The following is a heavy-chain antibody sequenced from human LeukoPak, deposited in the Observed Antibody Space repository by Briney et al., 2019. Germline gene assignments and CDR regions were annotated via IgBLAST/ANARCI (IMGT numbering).Heavy chain of an antibody. CDR3: ARVYDSSGYQRDY. CDR1: GGSISSGSYY. D-gene: IGHD3-22*01. J-gene: IGHJ4*02. CDR2: IYTSGST. Sequence: PSETLSLTCTVSGGSISSGSYYWSWIRQPAGKGLEWIGRIYTSGSTNYNPSLKTRVTISVHTSKNQFSLKLSSVTAADTAVYYCARVYDSSGYQRDYWGQGTLVTVSS. V-gene: IGHV4-61*02.